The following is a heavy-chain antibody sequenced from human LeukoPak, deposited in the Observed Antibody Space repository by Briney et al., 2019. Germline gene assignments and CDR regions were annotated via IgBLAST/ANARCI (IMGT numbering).Heavy chain of an antibody. D-gene: IGHD4-17*01. V-gene: IGHV4-39*01. CDR3: ARLTLHDYGVYYVPNGMDV. CDR2: IYYSGST. Sequence: SETLSLICAVSGGSISSSSYYWGWIRQPPGKALEWIGSIYYSGSTYYNPSLKSRVTTSVDTSKNQFSLKLSSVTAADTAVYYCARLTLHDYGVYYVPNGMDVWGQGTTVTVSS. J-gene: IGHJ6*02. CDR1: GGSISSSSYY.